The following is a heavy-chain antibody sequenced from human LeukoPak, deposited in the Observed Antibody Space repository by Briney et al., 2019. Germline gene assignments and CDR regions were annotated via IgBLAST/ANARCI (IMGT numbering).Heavy chain of an antibody. J-gene: IGHJ3*02. CDR1: GGTFSSYA. Sequence: SVKVSCKASGGTFSSYAISWVRQAPGQGLEWMGGIIPILGTTNYAQKFQGRVTITTDETTSKAYMELSSLRSEDTAVYYCARGLGNYYYDSSGYDAFDIWGQGTMVTVSS. V-gene: IGHV1-69*05. CDR2: IIPILGTT. CDR3: ARGLGNYYYDSSGYDAFDI. D-gene: IGHD3-22*01.